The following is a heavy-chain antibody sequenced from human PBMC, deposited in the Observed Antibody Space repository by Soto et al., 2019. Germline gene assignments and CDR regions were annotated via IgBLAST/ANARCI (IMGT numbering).Heavy chain of an antibody. J-gene: IGHJ6*03. CDR3: AREIAAAGAPYHYMDV. CDR2: TFHSGST. D-gene: IGHD6-13*01. V-gene: IGHV4-59*01. CDR1: GGSFTSYF. Sequence: SETLSLTCTVSGGSFTSYFWSWIRQSPGKGLEWIGYTFHSGSTNYIPSLKSRVTISADTSKNHFSLDLNFVTVADAAVYYCAREIAAAGAPYHYMDVWGKGTTVTVSS.